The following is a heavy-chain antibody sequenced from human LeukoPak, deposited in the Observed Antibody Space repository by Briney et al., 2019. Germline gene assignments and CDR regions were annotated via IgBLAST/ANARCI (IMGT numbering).Heavy chain of an antibody. J-gene: IGHJ4*02. CDR2: IRYDGSNK. CDR3: AKSGLSSGFYYDSSGYLDY. Sequence: GGSLRLSCAASGFTFSSYGMHWARQAPGKGLEWVAFIRYDGSNKYYADSVKGRFTISRDNSKNTLYLQMNSLRAEDTAVYYCAKSGLSSGFYYDSSGYLDYWGQGTLVTVSS. D-gene: IGHD3-22*01. V-gene: IGHV3-30*02. CDR1: GFTFSSYG.